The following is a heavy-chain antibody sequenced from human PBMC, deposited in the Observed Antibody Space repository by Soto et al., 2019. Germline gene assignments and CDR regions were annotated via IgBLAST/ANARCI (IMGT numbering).Heavy chain of an antibody. CDR2: IYDSGSI. V-gene: IGHV4-4*02. D-gene: IGHD3-22*01. CDR3: ARDVENYHDHRPTGHSAF. CDR1: CCSIHRVNW. Sequence: SENRSLTYVFPCCSIHRVNWWIWVGQPPGKGLEWIGQIYDSGSIQYNPSLKSRVTISVDKSKNQFSLKMSSVTAADTAVYYCARDVENYHDHRPTGHSAFWAQCALVSVS. J-gene: IGHJ1*01.